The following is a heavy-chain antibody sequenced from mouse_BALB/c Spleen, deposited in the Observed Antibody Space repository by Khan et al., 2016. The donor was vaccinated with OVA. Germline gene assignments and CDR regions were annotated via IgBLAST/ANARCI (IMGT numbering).Heavy chain of an antibody. J-gene: IGHJ4*01. CDR3: ARGGFYAMDY. Sequence: QVQLKESGPGLVAPSQSLSITCTVSGFSLTSYGVHWVRQPPGKGLEWLVVIWSDGSTTYNSALKSRLSISKDKPKSQVFLKMNRLQTDDTAMYYWARGGFYAMDYWGQGTSVTVSS. V-gene: IGHV2-6*02. CDR1: GFSLTSYG. CDR2: IWSDGST.